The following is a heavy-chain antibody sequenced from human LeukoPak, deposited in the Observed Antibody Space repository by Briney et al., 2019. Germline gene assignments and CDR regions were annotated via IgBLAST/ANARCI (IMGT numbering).Heavy chain of an antibody. J-gene: IGHJ4*02. CDR2: ISHRDDIS. CDR1: GFTFGDFT. V-gene: IGHV3-48*04. Sequence: GGSLRLSCAASGFTFGDFTMIWVRQAPGKGLQWISSISHRDDISHYADSVRGRFTISRDNAKNSMYLQMSSLGVEDTAVYYCTRDPNYPGHSSGWYYWGQGTLVIVSS. D-gene: IGHD6-19*01. CDR3: TRDPNYPGHSSGWYY.